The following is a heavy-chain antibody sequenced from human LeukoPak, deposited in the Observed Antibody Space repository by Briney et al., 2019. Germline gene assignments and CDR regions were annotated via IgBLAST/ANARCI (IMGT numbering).Heavy chain of an antibody. CDR1: GFTFSSYA. CDR3: AREKGYCSGGSCYSRLGFDY. CDR2: ISHDGSNK. J-gene: IGHJ4*02. D-gene: IGHD2-15*01. V-gene: IGHV3-30*04. Sequence: GGSLRLFCAASGFTFSSYAMHWVRQAPGKGLEWVAVISHDGSNKYYADSVKGRFTISRDNSKNTLYLQMNSLRAEDTAVYYCAREKGYCSGGSCYSRLGFDYWGQGTLVTVSS.